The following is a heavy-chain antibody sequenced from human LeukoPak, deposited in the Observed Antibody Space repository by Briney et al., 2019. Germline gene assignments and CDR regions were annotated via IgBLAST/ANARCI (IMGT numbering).Heavy chain of an antibody. Sequence: ASVKVSCKAPGGTFSSYAISWVRQAPGQGLEWMGGIIPIFGTANYAQKFQGRVTITADKSTSTAYMELSSLRSEDTAVYYCARGGVLDDSSGYYPTYYMDVWGKGTTVTVSS. CDR3: ARGGVLDDSSGYYPTYYMDV. CDR1: GGTFSSYA. D-gene: IGHD3-22*01. J-gene: IGHJ6*03. CDR2: IIPIFGTA. V-gene: IGHV1-69*06.